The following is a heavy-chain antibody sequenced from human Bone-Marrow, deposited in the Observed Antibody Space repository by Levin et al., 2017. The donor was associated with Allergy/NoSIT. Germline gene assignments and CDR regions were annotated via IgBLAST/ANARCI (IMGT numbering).Heavy chain of an antibody. CDR2: IYYSGST. CDR1: GGSISSYY. V-gene: IGHV4-59*08. J-gene: IGHJ4*02. D-gene: IGHD4-17*01. Sequence: SETLSLTCTVSGGSISSYYWSWIRQPPGKGLEWIGYIYYSGSTNYNPSLKSRATISVDTSKNQFSLKLSSVTAADTAVYYCARYVDYGDYLDYWGQGTLVTVSS. CDR3: ARYVDYGDYLDY.